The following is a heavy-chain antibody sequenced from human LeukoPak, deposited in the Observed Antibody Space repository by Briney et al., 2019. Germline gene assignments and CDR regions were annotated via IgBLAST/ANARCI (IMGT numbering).Heavy chain of an antibody. V-gene: IGHV4-34*01. J-gene: IGHJ3*02. Sequence: SETLSLTCAVYGGSFSGYYWSWIRQPPGKGLEWIGEINHSGSTNYNPSLKSRVTISVDTSKNQFSLKLSSVTAADTAVYYCARGLVTDIWGQGTMVTVSP. D-gene: IGHD2-21*02. CDR2: INHSGST. CDR1: GGSFSGYY. CDR3: ARGLVTDI.